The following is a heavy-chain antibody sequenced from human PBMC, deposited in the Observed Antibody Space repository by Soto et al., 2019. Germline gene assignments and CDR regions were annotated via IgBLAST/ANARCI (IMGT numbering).Heavy chain of an antibody. V-gene: IGHV1-58*01. D-gene: IGHD1-26*01. CDR2: IVVGSGNT. CDR3: AAGSGSCYTAFDI. J-gene: IGHJ3*02. CDR1: GFTLTSSA. Sequence: TSVEVPCKACGFTLTSSAVRWVRQARRQSLEWIGWIVVGSGNTNYAQNFHEIVTITGNMSTSTAYMELSNLRSEDTAVYYCAAGSGSCYTAFDIWGQGTMVTVSS.